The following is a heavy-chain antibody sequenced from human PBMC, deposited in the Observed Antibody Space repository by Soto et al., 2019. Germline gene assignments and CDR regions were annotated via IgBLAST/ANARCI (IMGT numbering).Heavy chain of an antibody. J-gene: IGHJ6*04. Sequence: QVHMEQSGAEVRRPGASLNVSCKASGNAFISHGVSWVRQAPGQGLEWMGWINPYNGNTNYAQKFQGRVTLTTDKTMSTAYMELRSLRADDTALYYCARSPRISRAGDVWGKGTAVVVSS. V-gene: IGHV1-18*01. CDR1: GNAFISHG. CDR2: INPYNGNT. CDR3: ARSPRISRAGDV.